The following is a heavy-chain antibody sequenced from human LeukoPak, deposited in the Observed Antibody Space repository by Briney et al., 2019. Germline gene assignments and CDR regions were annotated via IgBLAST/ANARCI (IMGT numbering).Heavy chain of an antibody. CDR1: GGTFISYA. CDR2: IIPIFGTA. V-gene: IGHV1-69*13. D-gene: IGHD6-19*01. CDR3: ARDGGSGRRGSGMDV. J-gene: IGHJ6*02. Sequence: ASVKVSCKASGGTFISYAISWVRQAPGQGLEWMGGIIPIFGTANYAQKFQGRVTITADESTSTVYMELSSLRSEDTAVYYCARDGGSGRRGSGMDVWGQGTTVTVSS.